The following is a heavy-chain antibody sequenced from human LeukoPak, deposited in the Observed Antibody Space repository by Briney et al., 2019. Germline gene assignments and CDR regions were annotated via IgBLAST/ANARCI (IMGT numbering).Heavy chain of an antibody. D-gene: IGHD2-15*01. CDR1: GGSFSGYY. Sequence: SETLSLTCAVYGGSFSGYYWSWIRQPPGKGLEWIGEINHSGSTNYNPSLKSRVTISVDTSKNQFSLKLSSVTAADTAVYYCARAVVVVAATPVGRFDPWGQGTLVTVSS. CDR3: ARAVVVVAATPVGRFDP. V-gene: IGHV4-34*01. J-gene: IGHJ5*02. CDR2: INHSGST.